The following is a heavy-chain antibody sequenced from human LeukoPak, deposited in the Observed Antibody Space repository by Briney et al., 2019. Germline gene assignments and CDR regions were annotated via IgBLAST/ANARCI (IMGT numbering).Heavy chain of an antibody. CDR2: IRYDGSNK. Sequence: GGSLRLSCAASGFTFSSYGMHWVRKAPGKGLEWVAFIRYDGSNKYYADSVKGRFTISRDNSKNTLYLQMNSLRAEDTAVYYCARETTWGLYFDYWGQGTLVTVSS. V-gene: IGHV3-30*02. CDR1: GFTFSSYG. J-gene: IGHJ4*02. CDR3: ARETTWGLYFDY. D-gene: IGHD7-27*01.